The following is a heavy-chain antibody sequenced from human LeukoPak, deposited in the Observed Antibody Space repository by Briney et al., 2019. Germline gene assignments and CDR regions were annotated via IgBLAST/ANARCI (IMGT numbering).Heavy chain of an antibody. Sequence: GGSLRLSCAVSGFRFSSQWLTWVRQAPGTGLEWVATINSDGSAKYHVDSVKGRFTISRDNAKNLVYLQMSILRAEDTAVYYCADLGTSDCGQGTLVTVSS. CDR1: GFRFSSQW. J-gene: IGHJ4*02. D-gene: IGHD1-7*01. V-gene: IGHV3-7*01. CDR3: ADLGTSD. CDR2: INSDGSAK.